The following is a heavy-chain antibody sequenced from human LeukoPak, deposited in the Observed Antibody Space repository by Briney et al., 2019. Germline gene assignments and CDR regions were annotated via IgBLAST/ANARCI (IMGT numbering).Heavy chain of an antibody. D-gene: IGHD2-21*01. J-gene: IGHJ4*02. CDR2: IYTSGST. Sequence: PSETLSLTCTVSGGSISSYYWSWIRQPAGKGLEWIGRIYTSGSTNYNPSLKSRVTMSVDTSKNQFSLRLSSVTAADTAVYYCARHLYCGSDCSFYFDYWGQGSLVTVSS. CDR3: ARHLYCGSDCSFYFDY. V-gene: IGHV4-4*07. CDR1: GGSISSYY.